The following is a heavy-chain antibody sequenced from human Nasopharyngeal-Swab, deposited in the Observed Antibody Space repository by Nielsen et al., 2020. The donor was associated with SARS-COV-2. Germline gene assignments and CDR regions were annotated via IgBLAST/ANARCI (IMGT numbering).Heavy chain of an antibody. CDR1: GFTFSSYW. J-gene: IGHJ3*02. D-gene: IGHD2-15*01. Sequence: GESLKISCAASGFTFSSYWMSWVRQAPGKGLEWVANIKQDGSEKYYVDSVKGRFTISRDNAKNSLYLQMNSLRAEDTAVYYCARRDRYCSGGSCYGENAFDIWGQGTMVTASS. CDR3: ARRDRYCSGGSCYGENAFDI. V-gene: IGHV3-7*03. CDR2: IKQDGSEK.